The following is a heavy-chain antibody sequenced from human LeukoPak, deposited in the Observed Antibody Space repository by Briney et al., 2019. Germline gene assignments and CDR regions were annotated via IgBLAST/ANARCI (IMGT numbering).Heavy chain of an antibody. Sequence: GGSLRLSCAASGFPFSSCAMSWVRQAPGKGLECVSTISGGGGSIYYADSVKGRFTISRDDSKNTLYLQMNSLRADDTALYYCASRPAAALGPLDFWGRGTLVTVSS. D-gene: IGHD2-2*01. V-gene: IGHV3-23*01. CDR1: GFPFSSCA. CDR2: ISGGGGSI. CDR3: ASRPAAALGPLDF. J-gene: IGHJ4*02.